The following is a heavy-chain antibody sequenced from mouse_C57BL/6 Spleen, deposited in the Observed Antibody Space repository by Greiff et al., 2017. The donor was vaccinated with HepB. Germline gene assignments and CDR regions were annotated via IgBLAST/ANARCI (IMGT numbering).Heavy chain of an antibody. CDR2: ISDGGSYT. D-gene: IGHD1-1*01. Sequence: EVQLVESGGGLVKPGGSLKLSCAASGFTFSSYAMSWVRQTPEKRLEWVATISDGGSYTYYPDNVKGRFTISRDNAKNNLNLQTSHLKSEDTAVYYCARQLLRYPFAYWGQGTLVTVSS. CDR3: ARQLLRYPFAY. CDR1: GFTFSSYA. J-gene: IGHJ3*01. V-gene: IGHV5-4*01.